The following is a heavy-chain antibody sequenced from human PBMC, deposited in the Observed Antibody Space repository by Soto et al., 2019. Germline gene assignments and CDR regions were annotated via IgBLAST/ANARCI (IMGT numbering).Heavy chain of an antibody. CDR1: GGSISRDP. V-gene: IGHV4-59*01. CDR3: ASGFYDSRGYSEAFDI. CDR2: VSSSGST. Sequence: PSETLSLTCTVPGGSISRDPWNWIRQPPGKGLQRIAYVSSSGSTKYNPSLKSRVTISIDTTKNQFSLRLSSVTAADTAGYYGASGFYDSRGYSEAFDIWGQGTKVTVS. D-gene: IGHD3-22*01. J-gene: IGHJ3*02.